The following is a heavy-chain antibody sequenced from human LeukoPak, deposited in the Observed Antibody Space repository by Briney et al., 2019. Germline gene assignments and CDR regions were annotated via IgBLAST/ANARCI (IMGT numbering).Heavy chain of an antibody. V-gene: IGHV4-39*01. CDR2: LYSSGTT. D-gene: IGHD6-6*01. CDR3: ARHPSSLGFFDL. J-gene: IGHJ2*01. Sequence: SETLSLTCTVSGASISSGRNYWGWIRQFPGKGLEWIASLYSSGTTHYNPSLQSRVSVSVDTSKNQFSVRLNSLTAADTAVYYCARHPSSLGFFDLWGRGTLVTVSS. CDR1: GASISSGRNY.